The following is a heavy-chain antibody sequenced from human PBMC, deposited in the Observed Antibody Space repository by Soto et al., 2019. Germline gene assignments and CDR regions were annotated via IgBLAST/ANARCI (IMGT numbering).Heavy chain of an antibody. CDR3: ARVVGYGHYVY. V-gene: IGHV1-69*02. CDR1: GGTFSSYT. J-gene: IGHJ4*02. Sequence: QVQLVQSGAEVQKPVSSVKVSCKASGGTFSSYTISWVRQAPGQGLEWMGRIIPILGIANYAQKFQGRVTITPDKSTSTAYMALSSLRSEDTAVYYCARVVGYGHYVYWSQGTVVTVS. CDR2: IIPILGIA. D-gene: IGHD4-17*01.